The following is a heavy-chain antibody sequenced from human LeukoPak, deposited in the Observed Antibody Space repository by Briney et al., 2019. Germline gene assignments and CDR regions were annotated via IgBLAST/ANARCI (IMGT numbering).Heavy chain of an antibody. D-gene: IGHD6-19*01. CDR1: GYTFTSYA. Sequence: ASVKVSCKASGYTFTSYAMHWVRQAPGQRLEWMGWINAGNGNTKYSQKFQGRVTITRDTSASTAYMELSSLRSEDTAVYYCASDGGSSGWYDNYYYGMDVWGQGTTVTVSS. J-gene: IGHJ6*02. V-gene: IGHV1-3*01. CDR3: ASDGGSSGWYDNYYYGMDV. CDR2: INAGNGNT.